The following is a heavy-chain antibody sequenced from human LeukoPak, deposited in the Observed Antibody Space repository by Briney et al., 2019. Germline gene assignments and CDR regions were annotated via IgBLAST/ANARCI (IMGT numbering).Heavy chain of an antibody. CDR1: GFTFSSYA. V-gene: IGHV3-30-3*01. Sequence: GGSLRLSCAASGFTFSSYAMHWVRQAPGKGLEWVAVISYDGSNKYYADSVKGRFTISRDNSKNTLYLQMNSLRAEDTAVYHCARDNSWIQLWSHYYYMDVWGKGTTVTVSS. CDR2: ISYDGSNK. D-gene: IGHD5-18*01. J-gene: IGHJ6*03. CDR3: ARDNSWIQLWSHYYYMDV.